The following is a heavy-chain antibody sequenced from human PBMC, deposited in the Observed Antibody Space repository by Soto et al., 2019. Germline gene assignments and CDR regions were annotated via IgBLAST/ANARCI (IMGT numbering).Heavy chain of an antibody. J-gene: IGHJ6*02. D-gene: IGHD2-15*01. CDR3: ARSFARGSLGDYYYYGMDV. CDR2: IIPIFGTA. CDR1: GGTFSSYA. V-gene: IGHV1-69*06. Sequence: SVKVSCKASGGTFSSYAISWVRQAPGQGLEWMGGIIPIFGTANYAQKFQGRVTITADKSTSTAYMELSSLRSEDTAVYYCARSFARGSLGDYYYYGMDVWGQGTTVTVSS.